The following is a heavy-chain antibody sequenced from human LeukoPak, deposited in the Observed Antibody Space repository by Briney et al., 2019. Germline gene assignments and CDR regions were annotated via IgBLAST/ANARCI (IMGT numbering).Heavy chain of an antibody. CDR2: ISASGGST. D-gene: IGHD1-14*01. Sequence: GGSLRLSCAASEFTFSSYAMQWVRQAPGKGLEWVSGISASGGSTYYADSVKGRFTISRDNSKNTLYLQMNSLRAEDTAIYYCARYVTAKGPPYGLDVWGQGTTVTVSS. CDR3: ARYVTAKGPPYGLDV. J-gene: IGHJ6*02. V-gene: IGHV3-23*01. CDR1: EFTFSSYA.